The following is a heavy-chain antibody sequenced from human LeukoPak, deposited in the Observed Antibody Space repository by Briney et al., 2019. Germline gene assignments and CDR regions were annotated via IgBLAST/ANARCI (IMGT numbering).Heavy chain of an antibody. CDR1: GFTFSSYG. Sequence: VGSLRLSCAASGFTFSSYGMHWARQAPGKGLEWVAVIWNDGSDKYYADSVKGRFTISRDNSKNTLYLQMNSLRAEDTAVYYCAKPTRGSGSFLIDFWGQGTLVTVSS. CDR2: IWNDGSDK. J-gene: IGHJ4*02. CDR3: AKPTRGSGSFLIDF. D-gene: IGHD1-26*01. V-gene: IGHV3-33*06.